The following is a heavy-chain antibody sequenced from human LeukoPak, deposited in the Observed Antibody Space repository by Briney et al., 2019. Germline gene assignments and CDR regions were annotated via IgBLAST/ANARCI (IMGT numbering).Heavy chain of an antibody. J-gene: IGHJ4*02. CDR3: AKDRGYSGYGEYYFDY. D-gene: IGHD5-12*01. V-gene: IGHV3-30*02. CDR1: GFTFSSYG. Sequence: GGSLRLSCAASGFTFSSYGMHWVRQAPGKGLEWVASIRYDGSNKYYADSVKGRFTISRDNSKNTLYLQMNSLRAEDTAVYYCAKDRGYSGYGEYYFDYWGQGTLVTVSS. CDR2: IRYDGSNK.